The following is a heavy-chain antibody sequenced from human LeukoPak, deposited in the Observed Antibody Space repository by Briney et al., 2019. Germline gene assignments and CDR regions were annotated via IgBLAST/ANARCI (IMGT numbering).Heavy chain of an antibody. CDR2: ISSSSSTI. V-gene: IGHV3-48*01. D-gene: IGHD5-24*01. J-gene: IGHJ4*02. CDR1: GFTFSTYT. Sequence: GGSLRLSCAASGFTFSTYTMNWVRQAPGKGLEWISHISSSSSTIYYADSVKGRFTISRDNSKNTLSLQMNSLRAEDTAVYYCARGDGYNYWDYWGQGTLVTVSS. CDR3: ARGDGYNYWDY.